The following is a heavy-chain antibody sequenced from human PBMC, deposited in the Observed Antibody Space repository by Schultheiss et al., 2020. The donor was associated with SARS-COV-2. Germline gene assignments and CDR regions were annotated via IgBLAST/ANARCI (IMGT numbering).Heavy chain of an antibody. Sequence: GESLKISCAASGFTFSSYEMNWVRQAPGKGLEWVSYISSSGSTIYYADSVKGRFTISRDNAKNSLYLQMNSLRAEDTAVYYCARSGDYYDSSGHFDYWGQGTLVTVSS. D-gene: IGHD3-22*01. J-gene: IGHJ4*02. CDR1: GFTFSSYE. CDR3: ARSGDYYDSSGHFDY. CDR2: ISSSGSTI. V-gene: IGHV3-48*03.